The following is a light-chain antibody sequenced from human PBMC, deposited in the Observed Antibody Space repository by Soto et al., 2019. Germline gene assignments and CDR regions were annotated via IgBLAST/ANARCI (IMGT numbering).Light chain of an antibody. CDR3: QQYNNWPPWT. Sequence: DIVMTQSPDSLAVSLGERATINCKSSQSVLYSSNNKNYLAWYQQKPGQPPKLLIHWASNRESGVPDRFSGSGSGTDFTLTINSLQAEDVAVYYCQQYNNWPPWTFGQGTKVDIK. V-gene: IGKV4-1*01. CDR2: WAS. CDR1: QSVLYSSNNKNY. J-gene: IGKJ1*01.